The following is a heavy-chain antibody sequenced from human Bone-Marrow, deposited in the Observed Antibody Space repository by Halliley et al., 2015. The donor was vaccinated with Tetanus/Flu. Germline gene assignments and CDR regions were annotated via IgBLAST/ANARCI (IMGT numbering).Heavy chain of an antibody. J-gene: IGHJ5*02. Sequence: PPGKGLEGIGEISHSGSMKSTPSLKSRVPISVDTSKTQFSLKLSSVTAADTAVYYCAREFGAWGQGALVTVSS. CDR2: ISHSGSM. D-gene: IGHD3-16*01. V-gene: IGHV4-34*01. CDR3: AREFGA.